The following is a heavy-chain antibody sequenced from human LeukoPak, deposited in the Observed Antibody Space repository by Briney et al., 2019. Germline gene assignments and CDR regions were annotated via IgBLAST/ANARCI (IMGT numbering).Heavy chain of an antibody. D-gene: IGHD2-2*01. J-gene: IGHJ6*02. CDR2: IWYDGSNK. CDR3: ARGRRYCTTTTCYGEGYYYYGMDV. Sequence: PGGSLRLSCAASGFTFSSHGMHWVRQAPGKGLEWVAVIWYDGSNKYYADSVKGRFTISRDNSKNTLYLQMNSLRAEDTAVYFCARGRRYCTTTTCYGEGYYYYGMDVWGQGTTVTVSS. CDR1: GFTFSSHG. V-gene: IGHV3-33*01.